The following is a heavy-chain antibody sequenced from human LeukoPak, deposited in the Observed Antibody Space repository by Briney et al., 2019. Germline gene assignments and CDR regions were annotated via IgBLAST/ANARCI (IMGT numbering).Heavy chain of an antibody. CDR3: AKGWFGEFEHWYFDL. CDR2: IIWNSGSI. V-gene: IGHV3-9*03. J-gene: IGHJ2*01. CDR1: GFTFDDYA. D-gene: IGHD3-10*01. Sequence: GGSLRLSCAASGFTFDDYAMHWVRQAPGKGLEWVSGIIWNSGSIGYADSVKGRFTISRDNAKNSLYLQMNSLRAEDMALYYCAKGWFGEFEHWYFDLWGRGTLVIVSS.